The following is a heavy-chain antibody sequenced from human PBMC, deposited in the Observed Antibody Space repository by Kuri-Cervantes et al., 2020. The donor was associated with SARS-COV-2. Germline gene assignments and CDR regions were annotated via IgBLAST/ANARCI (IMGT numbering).Heavy chain of an antibody. CDR1: TLTFSNYA. J-gene: IGHJ4*02. Sequence: GESLKISCAASTLTFSNYAMNWVRQAPGKGLEWVSVISGSGDNAYYADSVKGRFTISRDNSKNTLYLQMNSLRAEDTAVYYCAKAYYWNYVCPGNSWGQGTLVTVSS. D-gene: IGHD1-7*01. V-gene: IGHV3-23*01. CDR3: AKAYYWNYVCPGNS. CDR2: ISGSGDNA.